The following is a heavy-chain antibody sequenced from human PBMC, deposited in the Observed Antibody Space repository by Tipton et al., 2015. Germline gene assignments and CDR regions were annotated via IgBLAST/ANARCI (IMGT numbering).Heavy chain of an antibody. CDR3: ARILEWQTARFDP. CDR1: GFSFTNYA. CDR2: ISGSGFPT. D-gene: IGHD3-3*01. J-gene: IGHJ5*02. V-gene: IGHV3-23*01. Sequence: SLRLSCAASGFSFTNYAMSWVRQAPGKGPEWVSSISGSGFPTYYADSVKGRFTISRDNSKNTLYLQMSSLRAEDTAVYYCARILEWQTARFDPWGRGTLVTVSS.